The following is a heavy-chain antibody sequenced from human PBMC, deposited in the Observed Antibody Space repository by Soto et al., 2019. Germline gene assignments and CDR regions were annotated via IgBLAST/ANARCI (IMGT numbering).Heavy chain of an antibody. J-gene: IGHJ1*01. Sequence: ASVKVSCKASGYTFTSYAMHWVRQAPGQRLEWMGWINAGNGNTKYSQKFQGRVTITRDTSASTACMELSSLRSEDTAVYYCARDPVAGTAGAAEYFQHWGQGTLVTVSS. CDR2: INAGNGNT. V-gene: IGHV1-3*01. D-gene: IGHD6-19*01. CDR1: GYTFTSYA. CDR3: ARDPVAGTAGAAEYFQH.